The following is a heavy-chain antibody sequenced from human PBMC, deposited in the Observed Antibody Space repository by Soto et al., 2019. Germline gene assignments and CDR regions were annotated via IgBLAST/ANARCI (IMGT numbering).Heavy chain of an antibody. Sequence: WGSLRLSCAASGFTFSSFAMSRVRQAPGKGLEWVSATSGSGGTTYYADSVKGRFTISRDNSKNTLYLHMNSLRAEDAAIYYCSFFFVATGGSGVWPWSFDSWGQGALITVSS. J-gene: IGHJ4*02. D-gene: IGHD3-3*02. CDR1: GFTFSSFA. V-gene: IGHV3-23*01. CDR2: TSGSGGTT. CDR3: SFFFVATGGSGVWPWSFDS.